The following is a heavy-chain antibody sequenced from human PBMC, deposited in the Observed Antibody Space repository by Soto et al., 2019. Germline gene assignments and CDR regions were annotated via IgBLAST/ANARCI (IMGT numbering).Heavy chain of an antibody. CDR3: AKDLKREGFIAARGSRGWNWFDP. J-gene: IGHJ5*02. V-gene: IGHV3-23*01. CDR1: VFTFSSYA. Sequence: SLILSCAASVFTFSSYAMSWVRQAPGKGLEWVSAISGSGGSTYYADSVKGRFTISRDNSKNTLYLQMNSLRAEDTAVYYCAKDLKREGFIAARGSRGWNWFDPWGQGTLVTVSS. CDR2: ISGSGGST. D-gene: IGHD6-6*01.